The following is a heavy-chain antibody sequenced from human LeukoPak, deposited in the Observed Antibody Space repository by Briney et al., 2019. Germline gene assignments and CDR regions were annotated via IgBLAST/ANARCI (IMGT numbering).Heavy chain of an antibody. CDR3: AKISPGY. J-gene: IGHJ4*02. V-gene: IGHV3-23*01. Sequence: PGGSLRLSCAASGFTFSSYAMSWVRQAPGKGLEWVSVINDSGGSTYYADSVKGRFTISRANSKNTLWLQMNSLRADDTAVYYCAKISPGYWGQGTLVTVSS. CDR1: GFTFSSYA. CDR2: INDSGGST.